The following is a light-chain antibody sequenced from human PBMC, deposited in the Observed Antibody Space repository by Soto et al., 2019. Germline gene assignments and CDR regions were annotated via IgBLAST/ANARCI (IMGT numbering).Light chain of an antibody. CDR2: DAS. CDR3: QQHSTWPPRIT. V-gene: IGKV3-11*01. CDR1: QSVSSY. J-gene: IGKJ5*01. Sequence: EIVLTQSPATLSLSPGERATLSCRASQSVSSYLAWYQQKPGQAPRLLIYDASNRATGIPARFSGSGSGTDFTLTISSLEPEDVAVDYCQQHSTWPPRITFGQGTRLEIK.